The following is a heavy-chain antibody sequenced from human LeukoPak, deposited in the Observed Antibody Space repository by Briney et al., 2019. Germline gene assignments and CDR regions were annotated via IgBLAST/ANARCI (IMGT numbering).Heavy chain of an antibody. Sequence: ASVKVSCKASGYTFTSYDINGVRQATGQGLEWMGWMNPNSGNTGYAQKFQGRVTMTRNTSISTAYMELSSLRSEDTAVYYCARGANMDTAMVYWGQGTLVTVS. D-gene: IGHD5-18*01. J-gene: IGHJ4*02. V-gene: IGHV1-8*01. CDR3: ARGANMDTAMVY. CDR1: GYTFTSYD. CDR2: MNPNSGNT.